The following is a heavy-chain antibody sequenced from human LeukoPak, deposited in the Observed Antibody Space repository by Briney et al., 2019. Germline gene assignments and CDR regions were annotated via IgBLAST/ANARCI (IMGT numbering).Heavy chain of an antibody. J-gene: IGHJ5*01. Sequence: GGSLRLSCAASEFTFDDYAMHWVRQAPGKGLEWVSGINWNSAETGYADSVNGRFIISRDNANNSLYLQMNSLRPEDTAFYYCVKDNLVWLSNWFDSWGQGTLVTVSS. CDR1: EFTFDDYA. V-gene: IGHV3-9*01. D-gene: IGHD3-9*01. CDR2: INWNSAET. CDR3: VKDNLVWLSNWFDS.